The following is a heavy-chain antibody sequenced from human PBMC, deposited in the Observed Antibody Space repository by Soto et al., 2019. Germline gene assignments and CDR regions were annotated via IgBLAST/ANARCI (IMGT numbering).Heavy chain of an antibody. CDR1: GYTLTELS. J-gene: IGHJ3*02. CDR3: ATGIAAAHHDAFDI. Sequence: ASVKVSCKVSGYTLTELSMHWVRQAPGKGLEWMGGFDPEDGETIYAQKFQGRVTMTEDTSTDTAYMELSSLRSEDTAVYYCATGIAAAHHDAFDIWGQGTMVTVSS. D-gene: IGHD6-13*01. V-gene: IGHV1-24*01. CDR2: FDPEDGET.